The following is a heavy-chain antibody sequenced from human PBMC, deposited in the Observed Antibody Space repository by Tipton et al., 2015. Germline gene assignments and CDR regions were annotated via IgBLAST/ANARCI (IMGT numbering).Heavy chain of an antibody. J-gene: IGHJ4*02. CDR1: GFTFRSSW. D-gene: IGHD1-26*01. Sequence: SLRLSCAASGFTFRSSWMAWVRQVPGKGLLWVSLMNTDGTNIGHADSVKGRFIISRDNAKNTLYLEMNSLRVEDTAVYYCARDGSYYGVYFDYWGQGTLVTVSP. CDR3: ARDGSYYGVYFDY. V-gene: IGHV3-74*01. CDR2: MNTDGTNI.